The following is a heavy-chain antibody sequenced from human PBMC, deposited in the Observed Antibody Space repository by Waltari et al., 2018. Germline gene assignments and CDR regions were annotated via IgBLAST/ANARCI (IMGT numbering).Heavy chain of an antibody. V-gene: IGHV1-69*05. CDR3: AGGNIYYYYMDV. Sequence: VQLVQSGAEVKKPGATVKISCKVSGGTFSSYAISWVRQAPGQGLEWMGGIIPSFGTANYAKKFQGRVTITTDESTSTAYMELSSLRSEDTAVYYCAGGNIYYYYMDVWGKGTTVTVSS. CDR2: IIPSFGTA. D-gene: IGHD1-1*01. CDR1: GGTFSSYA. J-gene: IGHJ6*03.